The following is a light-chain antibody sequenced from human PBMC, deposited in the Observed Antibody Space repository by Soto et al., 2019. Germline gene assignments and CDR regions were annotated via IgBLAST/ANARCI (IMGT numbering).Light chain of an antibody. V-gene: IGKV1-6*01. CDR3: LQDYDYPWT. J-gene: IGKJ1*01. Sequence: ALQMTQSPSSLSASIGDRVTITCRASQGIRNDLGWYQQKPGKAPTLLIYGATTLYSGVPSRFSGSGSGTYFTLTISRLQPEDFATYYCLQDYDYPWTFGQGTKVEVK. CDR2: GAT. CDR1: QGIRND.